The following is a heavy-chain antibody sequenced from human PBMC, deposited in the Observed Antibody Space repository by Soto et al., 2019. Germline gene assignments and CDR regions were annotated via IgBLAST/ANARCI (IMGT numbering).Heavy chain of an antibody. CDR1: GFPFSTYT. CDR3: AKDRVPDGRWNIDY. D-gene: IGHD1-1*01. CDR2: IGAGGDT. J-gene: IGHJ4*02. Sequence: EVQLLESGGGLVQPGGSLRLSCAASGFPFSTYTMNWVRQAPGRGLAWVAGIGAGGDTYYADSVKGRFTVSRDTSRSTLYLQMNSLRGEDTAVYLCAKDRVPDGRWNIDYWGQGTLVTVSS. V-gene: IGHV3-23*01.